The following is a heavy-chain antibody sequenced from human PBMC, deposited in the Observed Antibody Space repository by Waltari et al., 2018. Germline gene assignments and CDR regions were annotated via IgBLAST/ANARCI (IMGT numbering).Heavy chain of an antibody. CDR2: ICHAGST. V-gene: IGHV3-53*01. CDR1: EITVSNKY. Sequence: EVQLVESGGGLIQPGGSLRLSCAGAEITVSNKYMNWVRQAPGKGLGWGSVICHAGSTYYADSVKCRFTISRDTSKNTVYLQMNSLRVDDTAVYYCASPKTYYYYGMAVWGQGTTVTVSS. J-gene: IGHJ6*02. CDR3: ASPKTYYYYGMAV.